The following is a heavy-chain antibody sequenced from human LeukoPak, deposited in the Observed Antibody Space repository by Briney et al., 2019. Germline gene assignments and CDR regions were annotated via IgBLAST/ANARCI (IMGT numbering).Heavy chain of an antibody. V-gene: IGHV3-30*02. CDR2: IRYDGSNK. D-gene: IGHD4-17*01. Sequence: GGSLRLSCAASGFTFSSYGMHWVRQAPGKGLEWVAFIRYDGSNKYYADSVKGRFTISRDNSKNTLYLQMNSLRAEDTAVYYCAKGSPTTVPRLYYYYYYMDVWGKGTTVTISS. CDR3: AKGSPTTVPRLYYYYYYMDV. J-gene: IGHJ6*03. CDR1: GFTFSSYG.